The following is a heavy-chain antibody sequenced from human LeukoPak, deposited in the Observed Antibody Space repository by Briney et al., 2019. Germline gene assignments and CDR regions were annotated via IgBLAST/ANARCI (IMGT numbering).Heavy chain of an antibody. J-gene: IGHJ3*02. V-gene: IGHV3-74*01. D-gene: IGHD6-6*01. CDR1: GFTFSSHW. Sequence: PGGSLRLSCAASGFTFSSHWMHWVRQAPGKGLVWVSRINSDESTTNYADSVKGRFTISRDNAKNTLYLQMNSLRAEDTAVYYWARGRYSSSSGDHDAFDIWGQGTMVTVSS. CDR2: INSDESTT. CDR3: ARGRYSSSSGDHDAFDI.